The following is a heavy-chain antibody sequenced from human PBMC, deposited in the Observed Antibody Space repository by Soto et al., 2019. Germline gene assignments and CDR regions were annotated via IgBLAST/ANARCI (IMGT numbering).Heavy chain of an antibody. CDR2: ISYDGSNK. Sequence: GGSLRLSCAASGFTFSSYGMHWVRQAPGKGLEWVAVISYDGSNKYYADSVKGRFTISRDNSKNTLYLQMNSLRAEDKAVYYYAKDQKGSSSAGYYYYYGMDVWGQGTTVTVSS. CDR1: GFTFSSYG. CDR3: AKDQKGSSSAGYYYYYGMDV. J-gene: IGHJ6*02. D-gene: IGHD6-6*01. V-gene: IGHV3-30*18.